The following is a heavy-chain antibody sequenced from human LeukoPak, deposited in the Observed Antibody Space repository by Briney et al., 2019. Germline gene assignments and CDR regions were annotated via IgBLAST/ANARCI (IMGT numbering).Heavy chain of an antibody. J-gene: IGHJ4*02. V-gene: IGHV4-31*03. CDR2: TYYSGST. CDR3: ARAGAYGDYAENSGYYFDY. Sequence: SQTLSLTCTVSGGSISSGGYYWSWIRQHPGKGLEWIGYTYYSGSTYYNPSLKSRVTISVDTSKNQFSLKLSSVTAADTAVYYCARAGAYGDYAENSGYYFDYWGQGTLVTVSS. D-gene: IGHD4-17*01. CDR1: GGSISSGGYY.